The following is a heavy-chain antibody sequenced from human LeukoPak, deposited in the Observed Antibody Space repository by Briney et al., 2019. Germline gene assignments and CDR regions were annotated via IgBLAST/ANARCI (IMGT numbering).Heavy chain of an antibody. J-gene: IGHJ3*02. Sequence: ASVKVSCKASGYTFTGYYMHWVRQAPGQGLEWMGRINPNSGGTNYAQKFQGRVTMTRDTSISTAYMELSRLRSDDTAVYYCARGDYYDNSGYYHDAFDIWGQGTMVTVSS. D-gene: IGHD3-22*01. V-gene: IGHV1-2*06. CDR1: GYTFTGYY. CDR2: INPNSGGT. CDR3: ARGDYYDNSGYYHDAFDI.